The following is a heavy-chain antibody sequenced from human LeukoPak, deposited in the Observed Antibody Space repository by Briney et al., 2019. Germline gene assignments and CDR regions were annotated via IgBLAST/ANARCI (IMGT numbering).Heavy chain of an antibody. D-gene: IGHD6-6*01. J-gene: IGHJ6*03. V-gene: IGHV3-21*01. CDR2: ISSSSTYI. CDR3: ASDGFYSSSGVPYYYYMDV. CDR1: GFTFSSYS. Sequence: PGGSLRLSCAASGFTFSSYSMNWVRQAPGKGLEWVSSISSSSTYIYYADSVKGRFTISRDNAKNSLYLQMNSLRAEDTAVYYCASDGFYSSSGVPYYYYMDVWGKGTTVTVSS.